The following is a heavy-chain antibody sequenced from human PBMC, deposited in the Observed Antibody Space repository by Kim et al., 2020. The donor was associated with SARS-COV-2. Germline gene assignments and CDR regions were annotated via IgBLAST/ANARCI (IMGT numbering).Heavy chain of an antibody. D-gene: IGHD7-27*01. Sequence: NKYYSDSVKGRFTIARDKSKNTLYLQMNSLRAEDTAVYYCAKSRNWGWFDPWGQGTLVTVSS. V-gene: IGHV3-30*02. CDR2: NK. J-gene: IGHJ5*02. CDR3: AKSRNWGWFDP.